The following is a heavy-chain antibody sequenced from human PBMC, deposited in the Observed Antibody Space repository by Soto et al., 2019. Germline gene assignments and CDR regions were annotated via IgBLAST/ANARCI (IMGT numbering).Heavy chain of an antibody. J-gene: IGHJ4*02. CDR1: GYTFTSYA. Sequence: QVQLVQSGAEVKKPGASVKVSCKASGYTFTSYAMHWVRQAPGQRLEWMGWINAGNGNTKYSQKFQGRVTITRDISASKEHMELSRLSSEDKAVYYCEREKGGTGTGYRSGLDYSGQGPLVTVSS. D-gene: IGHD2-15*01. CDR2: INAGNGNT. V-gene: IGHV1-3*01. CDR3: EREKGGTGTGYRSGLDY.